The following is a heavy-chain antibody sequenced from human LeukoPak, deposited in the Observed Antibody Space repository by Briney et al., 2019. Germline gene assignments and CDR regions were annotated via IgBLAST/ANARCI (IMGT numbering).Heavy chain of an antibody. Sequence: SETLSLTCTVSGGSVSSGSYYWSWIRQPPGKGLEWIGYIYYSGSTNYNPSLKSRVTISVDTSKNQFSLKLSSVTAADTAVYYCARDRATIKAAFDIWGQGTMVTVSS. CDR3: ARDRATIKAAFDI. J-gene: IGHJ3*02. CDR1: GGSVSSGSYY. CDR2: IYYSGST. D-gene: IGHD5-12*01. V-gene: IGHV4-61*01.